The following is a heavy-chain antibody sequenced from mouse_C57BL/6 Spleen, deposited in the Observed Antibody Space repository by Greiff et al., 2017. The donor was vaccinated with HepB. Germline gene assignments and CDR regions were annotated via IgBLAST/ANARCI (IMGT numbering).Heavy chain of an antibody. D-gene: IGHD2-3*01. CDR1: GYAFSSYW. V-gene: IGHV1-80*01. CDR3: ARLGDGYFYFDY. J-gene: IGHJ2*01. Sequence: VKLVESGAELVKPGASVKISCKASGYAFSSYWMNWVKQRPGKGLEWIGQIYPGDGDTNYNGKFKGKATLTADKSSSTAYMQLSSLTSEDSAVYFCARLGDGYFYFDYWGQGTTLTVSS. CDR2: IYPGDGDT.